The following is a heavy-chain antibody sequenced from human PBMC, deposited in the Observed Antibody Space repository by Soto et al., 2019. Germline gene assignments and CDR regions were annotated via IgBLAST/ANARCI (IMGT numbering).Heavy chain of an antibody. CDR2: ISSSSSYI. CDR3: ARDAHYYGSGSPSYYFDY. J-gene: IGHJ4*02. D-gene: IGHD3-10*01. V-gene: IGHV3-21*01. Sequence: GSLRLSCAASGFTFSSYSMNWVRQAPGKGLEWVSSISSSSSYIYYADSVKGRFTISRDNAKNSLYLQMNSLRAEDTAVYYCARDAHYYGSGSPSYYFDYWGQGTLVTVS. CDR1: GFTFSSYS.